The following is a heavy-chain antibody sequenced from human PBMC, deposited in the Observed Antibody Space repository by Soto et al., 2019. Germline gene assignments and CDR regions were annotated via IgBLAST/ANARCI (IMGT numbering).Heavy chain of an antibody. CDR3: AKDAIPYNGRDDAFDL. D-gene: IGHD2-2*02. V-gene: IGHV3-23*01. Sequence: EVHLLESGGDLVQPGGTLILSCVASGYPFGDYAMRWVRQAPGKGLEWVSAIEPTEAHAPAYASSVKGRFTISRDNSRNILYLKMTNLRAEDTGVYYCAKDAIPYNGRDDAFDLWGQGTMVTVS. J-gene: IGHJ3*01. CDR1: GYPFGDYA. CDR2: IEPTEAHAP.